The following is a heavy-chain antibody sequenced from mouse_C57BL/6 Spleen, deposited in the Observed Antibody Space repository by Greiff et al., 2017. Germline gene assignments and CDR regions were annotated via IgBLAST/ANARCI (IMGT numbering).Heavy chain of an antibody. V-gene: IGHV14-2*01. CDR2: IDPEDGET. CDR3: AYYGSSHHCYFEV. Sequence: VQLQQSGAELVKPGASVKLSCTASGFNIKDYYMHWVKQRTEQGLEWIGRIDPEDGETKSAPKFQGKATITADTSSNTAYLQLSSLTSEDTAVNYCAYYGSSHHCYFEVWGTGTTVTVSS. J-gene: IGHJ1*03. D-gene: IGHD1-1*01. CDR1: GFNIKDYY.